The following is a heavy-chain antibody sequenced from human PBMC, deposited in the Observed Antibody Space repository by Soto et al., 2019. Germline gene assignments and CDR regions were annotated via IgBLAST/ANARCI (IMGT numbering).Heavy chain of an antibody. V-gene: IGHV2-5*02. CDR3: AHHFGEHTDH. CDR2: IYWDDDK. D-gene: IGHD3-10*01. Sequence: QITLKESGPTLVKPTQTLTLTCTFSGFSLSTSGVGVGWIRQPPGKALEWLALIYWDDDKRYSPSLQSRLTLTKDASKNQVVLTITNMDPVDTATYFCAHHFGEHTDHWGQGTLVTVSS. CDR1: GFSLSTSGVG. J-gene: IGHJ4*02.